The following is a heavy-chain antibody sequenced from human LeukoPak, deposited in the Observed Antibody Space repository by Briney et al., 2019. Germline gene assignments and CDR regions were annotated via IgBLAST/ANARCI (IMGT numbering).Heavy chain of an antibody. D-gene: IGHD3-3*01. J-gene: IGHJ6*02. Sequence: SETLSLTCTVSGGSISSGGYYWSWIRQHPGKGLEWIGYIYYSGSTYYNPSLKSRVTISVDTSKNQFSLKLSSVTAADTAVYYCARDRRVTLYDFWSGYFLDGMDVWGQGTTVTVSS. CDR3: ARDRRVTLYDFWSGYFLDGMDV. CDR1: GGSISSGGYY. V-gene: IGHV4-61*08. CDR2: IYYSGST.